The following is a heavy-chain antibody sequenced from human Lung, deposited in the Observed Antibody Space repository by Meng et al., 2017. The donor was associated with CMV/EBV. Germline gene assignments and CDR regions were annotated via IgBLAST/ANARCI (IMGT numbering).Heavy chain of an antibody. D-gene: IGHD3-3*01. V-gene: IGHV3-48*03. CDR1: GFRFSSYE. CDR3: ARESGPMGGNYYYGLDV. Sequence: GESXKISCAASGFRFSSYEINWVRQTPGKGLEWVSYISGSGDTTNYADSAKGRFTISRDNAKNSPYLQMNSLRTEDTAVYYCARESGPMGGNYYYGLDVWGQGTTVTVSS. J-gene: IGHJ6*02. CDR2: ISGSGDTT.